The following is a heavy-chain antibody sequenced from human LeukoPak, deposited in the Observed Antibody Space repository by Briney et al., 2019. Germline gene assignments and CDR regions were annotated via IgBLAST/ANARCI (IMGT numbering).Heavy chain of an antibody. CDR1: GFTFSDYY. D-gene: IGHD4-17*01. CDR2: ISSSGSTI. J-gene: IGHJ5*02. CDR3: ARYGDSGNWFDP. Sequence: GGSLRLSCAASGFTFSDYYMSWIRQAPGKGLEWVSYISSSGSTIYYADSVKGRFTISRDNAKNSLYLQMNSLRAEDTALYHCARYGDSGNWFDPWGQGTLVTVSS. V-gene: IGHV3-11*01.